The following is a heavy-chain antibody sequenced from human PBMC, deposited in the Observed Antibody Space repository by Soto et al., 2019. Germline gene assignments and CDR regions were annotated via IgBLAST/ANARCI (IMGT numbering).Heavy chain of an antibody. D-gene: IGHD6-19*01. CDR2: IYYSGST. CDR3: ATRSIAVAGIYYYYYMDV. V-gene: IGHV4-59*08. J-gene: IGHJ6*03. CDR1: GGSISSYY. Sequence: PSETLSLTCTVSGGSISSYYWSWIRQPPGKGLEWIGYIYYSGSTNYNLSLKSRVTISVDTSKNQFSLKLSSVTAADTAVYYCATRSIAVAGIYYYYYMDVWGKGTTVTVSS.